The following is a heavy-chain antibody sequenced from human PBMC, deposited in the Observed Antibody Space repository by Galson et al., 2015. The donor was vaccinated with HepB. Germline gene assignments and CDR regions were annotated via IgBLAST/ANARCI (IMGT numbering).Heavy chain of an antibody. V-gene: IGHV3-73*01. CDR1: GFTFSGSA. CDR2: IRSKANSYAT. CDR3: TRHVLDGTQYYYGMDV. Sequence: SLRLSCAASGFTFSGSAMHWVRQASGKGLEWVGRIRSKANSYATAYAASVKGRFTISRDDSKNTAYLQMNSLKTEDTAVYYCTRHVLDGTQYYYGMDVWGQGTTVTVSS. J-gene: IGHJ6*02.